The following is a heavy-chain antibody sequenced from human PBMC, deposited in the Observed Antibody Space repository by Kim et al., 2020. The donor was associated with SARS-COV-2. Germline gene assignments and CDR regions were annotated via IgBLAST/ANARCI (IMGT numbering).Heavy chain of an antibody. J-gene: IGHJ4*02. V-gene: IGHV3-21*01. CDR2: ISSSSSYI. CDR3: ARVGQGRFGELETDSFDY. D-gene: IGHD3-10*01. Sequence: GGSLRLSCAASGFTFSSYSMNWVRQAPGKGLEWVSSISSSSSYIYYADSVKGRFTISRDNAKNSLYLQMNSLRAEDTAVYYCARVGQGRFGELETDSFDYWGQGTLVTVSS. CDR1: GFTFSSYS.